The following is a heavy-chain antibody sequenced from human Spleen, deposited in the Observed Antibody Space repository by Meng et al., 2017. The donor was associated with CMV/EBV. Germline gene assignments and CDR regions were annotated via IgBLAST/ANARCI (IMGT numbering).Heavy chain of an antibody. D-gene: IGHD3-10*01. CDR3: ARMRGPKDGMDV. V-gene: IGHV1-2*02. CDR2: INPNSGDT. Sequence: ASVKVSCKATGYTFTGYYMHWVRQAPGQGLEWMGWINPNSGDTKYAPKSQGRVTLNRDTSISTAYMELSRLRFDDTAVYYCARMRGPKDGMDVWGQGTTVTVSS. CDR1: GYTFTGYY. J-gene: IGHJ6*02.